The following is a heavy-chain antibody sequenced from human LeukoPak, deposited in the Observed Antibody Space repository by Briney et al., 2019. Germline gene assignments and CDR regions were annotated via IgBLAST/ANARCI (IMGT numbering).Heavy chain of an antibody. CDR3: ARDPYSGSYGNYYYYFMDV. CDR1: GFTLSSYS. Sequence: GGSLRLSCAASGFTLSSYSMNWVRQAPGKGLEWVSYISSSSTIYYADSVKGRFTISRDNDKNSLYLQMNSLRAEDTAVYYCARDPYSGSYGNYYYYFMDVWGKGTTVTISS. D-gene: IGHD1-26*01. J-gene: IGHJ6*03. CDR2: ISSSSTI. V-gene: IGHV3-48*04.